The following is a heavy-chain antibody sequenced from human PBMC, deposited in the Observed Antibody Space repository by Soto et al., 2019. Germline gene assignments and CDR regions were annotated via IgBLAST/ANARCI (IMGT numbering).Heavy chain of an antibody. J-gene: IGHJ4*02. CDR2: MNYNXFS. CDR3: ATSYGNAWYTY. Sequence: PXXTLSLTCSFSRDSVTSHYLTWIRQSPEKGLERMGXMNYNXFSHYNNSLKXXLTLSLDXXXNQFTLQMTSVTVADTPVYYCATSYGNAWYTYWGQETQVTVSS. CDR1: RDSVTSHY. D-gene: IGHD6-13*01. V-gene: IGHV4-59*02.